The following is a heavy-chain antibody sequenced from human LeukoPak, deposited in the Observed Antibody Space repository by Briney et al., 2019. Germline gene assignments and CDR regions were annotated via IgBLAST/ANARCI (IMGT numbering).Heavy chain of an antibody. CDR1: GFTFTTYA. Sequence: GGSLRLSCAASGFTFTTYAMHWVRQAPGKGLEWVAVISNDGSNKYYADSVKGRFTISRDNSKNTLYLQMNSLRAEDTAVYYCAKDGYCSSTSCPELDYWGQGTLVTVSS. J-gene: IGHJ4*02. CDR2: ISNDGSNK. D-gene: IGHD2-2*01. CDR3: AKDGYCSSTSCPELDY. V-gene: IGHV3-30*04.